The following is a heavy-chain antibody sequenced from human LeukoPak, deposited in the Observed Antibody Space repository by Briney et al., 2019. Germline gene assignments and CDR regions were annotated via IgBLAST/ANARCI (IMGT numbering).Heavy chain of an antibody. Sequence: GGSLRLSCAASGFTFSSYWMSWVRQAPGKGLEWVSAISGSGGSTYYADSVKGRFTISRDNSKNTLYLQMNSLRAEDTAVYYCAKFGSGYYGSGTYLGDWFDPWGQGTLVTVSS. CDR1: GFTFSSYW. CDR3: AKFGSGYYGSGTYLGDWFDP. V-gene: IGHV3-23*01. CDR2: ISGSGGST. J-gene: IGHJ5*02. D-gene: IGHD3-10*01.